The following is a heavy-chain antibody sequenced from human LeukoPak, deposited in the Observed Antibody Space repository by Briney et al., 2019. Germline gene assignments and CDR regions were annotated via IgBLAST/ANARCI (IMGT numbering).Heavy chain of an antibody. V-gene: IGHV1-69*06. J-gene: IGHJ3*01. CDR2: IIPIFGTA. D-gene: IGHD4-17*01. CDR1: GGTFSSYA. Sequence: SVKVSCKASGGTFSSYAISWVRQAPGQGLEWMGGIIPIFGTANYAQKFQGRVTITADKSTSTAYMELSSLRSEDTAVYYCARATGWSTVPTYDAFDVWGQGTMVTVSS. CDR3: ARATGWSTVPTYDAFDV.